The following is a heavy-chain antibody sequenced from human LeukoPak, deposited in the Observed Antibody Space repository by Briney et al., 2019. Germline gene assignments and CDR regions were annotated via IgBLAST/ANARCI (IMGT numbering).Heavy chain of an antibody. CDR2: IYYSGST. Sequence: SETLSLTCTVSGGSISSYYWSWIRQPPGKGLEWIGYIYYSGSTNYNPSLKSRVTISVDTSKNLFPLKLSSVTAADTAVYYCARHDGYYGGIVLGYFDYWGQGTLVTVSS. CDR3: ARHDGYYGGIVLGYFDY. V-gene: IGHV4-59*08. J-gene: IGHJ4*02. CDR1: GGSISSYY. D-gene: IGHD4-23*01.